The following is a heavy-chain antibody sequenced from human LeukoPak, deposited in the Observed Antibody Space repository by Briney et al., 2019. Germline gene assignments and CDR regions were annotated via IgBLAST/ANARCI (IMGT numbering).Heavy chain of an antibody. CDR1: GGSIRSSYYY. V-gene: IGHV4-39*01. CDR2: IYYSGST. CDR3: ARPQYSSGWPFDY. J-gene: IGHJ4*02. D-gene: IGHD6-19*01. Sequence: SETLSLTCTVSGGSIRSSYYYWGWIRQPPGKGLEWIGSIYYSGSTYYNPSLKGRVTISVDTSKNQFSLKLSSVTAADTAVYYCARPQYSSGWPFDYWGQGTLVTVSS.